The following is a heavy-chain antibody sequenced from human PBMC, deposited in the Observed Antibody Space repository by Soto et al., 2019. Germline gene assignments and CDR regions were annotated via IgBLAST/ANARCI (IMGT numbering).Heavy chain of an antibody. Sequence: PGGSLRLSCTASGSTFSSYTMNWVRQAPGKGLEWIGEINHSGSTNYNPSLKSRVTISVDTSKNQFSLKLSSVTAADTAVYYCARHVMLGYCSSTSCFPHFDYWGQGTLVTVSS. CDR1: GSTFSSYT. J-gene: IGHJ4*02. D-gene: IGHD2-2*01. CDR3: ARHVMLGYCSSTSCFPHFDY. CDR2: INHSGST. V-gene: IGHV4-34*01.